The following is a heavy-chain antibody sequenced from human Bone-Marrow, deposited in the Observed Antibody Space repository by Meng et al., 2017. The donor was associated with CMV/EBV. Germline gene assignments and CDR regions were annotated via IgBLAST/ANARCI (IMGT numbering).Heavy chain of an antibody. CDR1: GFTFRSYE. CDR3: ARLYCSSTSCYLIDY. D-gene: IGHD2-2*01. Sequence: GESLKISCEASGFTFRSYEMNWVRQAPGKGLEWVAVISYDGSNKYYADSVKGRFTISRDNSKNTLYLQMNSLRAEDTAVYYCARLYCSSTSCYLIDYWGQGTLVTVSS. J-gene: IGHJ4*02. V-gene: IGHV3-30*04. CDR2: ISYDGSNK.